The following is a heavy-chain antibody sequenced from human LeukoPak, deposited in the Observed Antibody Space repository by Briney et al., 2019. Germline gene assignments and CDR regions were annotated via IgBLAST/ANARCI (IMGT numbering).Heavy chain of an antibody. CDR3: ARELRTFDS. J-gene: IGHJ4*02. D-gene: IGHD3-16*01. CDR1: GFNFSSYW. Sequence: PGGSLRLSCAASGFNFSSYWMTWVRQAPGKGLEWVANIKHNGDELNYVDSVEDRFTISRDNAKNSLYLHMTGLRAEDTAVYYCARELRTFDSWGQGTLVTVSS. CDR2: IKHNGDEL. V-gene: IGHV3-7*01.